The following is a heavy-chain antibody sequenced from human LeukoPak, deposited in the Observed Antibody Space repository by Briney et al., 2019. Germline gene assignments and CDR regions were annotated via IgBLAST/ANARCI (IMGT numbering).Heavy chain of an antibody. J-gene: IGHJ4*02. CDR3: AKDQGNFDY. CDR2: INTGGRT. V-gene: IGHV3-23*01. D-gene: IGHD6-13*01. Sequence: PGGSLRLPCAASGFTFSSYSMNWVRQAPGKGLEWISAINTGGRTYYSDSVKGRFTISRDNSKNTVFLQMNSLRAEDTAVYYCAKDQGNFDYWGQGTLVTVSS. CDR1: GFTFSSYS.